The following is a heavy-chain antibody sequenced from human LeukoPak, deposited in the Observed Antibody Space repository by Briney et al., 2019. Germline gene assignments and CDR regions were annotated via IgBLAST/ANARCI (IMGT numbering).Heavy chain of an antibody. J-gene: IGHJ4*02. CDR1: GFTFSSYG. Sequence: GGSLRLSCAASGFTFSSYGMSWVRQAPGKGLEWVSAISGSGGSTYYADSVKGRFTISRDNSKNTLYLQMNSLRAEDTAVYYCAKDRSRRLRSSSWLFDYRGQGTLVTVSS. CDR3: AKDRSRRLRSSSWLFDY. D-gene: IGHD6-13*01. V-gene: IGHV3-23*01. CDR2: ISGSGGST.